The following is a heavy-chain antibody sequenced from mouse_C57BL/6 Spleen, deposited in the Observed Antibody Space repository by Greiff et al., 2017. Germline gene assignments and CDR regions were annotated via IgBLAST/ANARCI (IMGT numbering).Heavy chain of an antibody. Sequence: VQLQQSGAELARPGASVKLSCKASGYTFTSYGISWVKQRTGQGLEWIGEIYPRSGNTYYNEKFKGKATLTADKSSSTAYMELRSLTSEDSAVYFCARKFTTVVATHYFDYWGQGTTLTVSS. CDR1: GYTFTSYG. CDR3: ARKFTTVVATHYFDY. J-gene: IGHJ2*01. CDR2: IYPRSGNT. V-gene: IGHV1-81*01. D-gene: IGHD1-1*01.